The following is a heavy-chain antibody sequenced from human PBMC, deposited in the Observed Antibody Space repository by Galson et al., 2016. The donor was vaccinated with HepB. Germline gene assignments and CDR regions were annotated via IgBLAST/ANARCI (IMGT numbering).Heavy chain of an antibody. D-gene: IGHD3-10*01. J-gene: IGHJ4*02. CDR2: ITIDGSTT. CDR1: GFTFSNYW. V-gene: IGHV3-74*01. CDR3: ASSVRGSGSPPGGY. Sequence: SLRLSCAASGFTFSNYWMHWVRQAPGKGLVWVSHITIDGSTTTYADSVKGRFTISRDNAKNTLYLQMSSLRAEDTAVYYCASSVRGSGSPPGGYWGQGILVTVSS.